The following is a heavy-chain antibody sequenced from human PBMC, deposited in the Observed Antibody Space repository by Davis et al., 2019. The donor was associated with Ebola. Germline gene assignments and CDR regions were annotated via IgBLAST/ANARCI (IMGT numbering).Heavy chain of an antibody. J-gene: IGHJ6*02. V-gene: IGHV3-7*03. Sequence: GGSLRLSCAASGFIFTNYWMSWVRQAPGKGPEWAAIIKQDGGEKYYVDSVKGRFTISRDNAKNSLFLQMNSLRAEDTAFYYCASGDGRGSSYDMDVWGQGTTVTVSS. CDR3: ASGDGRGSSYDMDV. CDR1: GFIFTNYW. CDR2: IKQDGGEK. D-gene: IGHD6-6*01.